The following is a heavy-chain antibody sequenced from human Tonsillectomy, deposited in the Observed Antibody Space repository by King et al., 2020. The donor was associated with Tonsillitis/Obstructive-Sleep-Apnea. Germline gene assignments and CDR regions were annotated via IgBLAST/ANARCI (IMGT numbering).Heavy chain of an antibody. CDR1: GFTFGDYA. V-gene: IGHV3-49*04. CDR2: IRSKAYGGTT. CDR3: SRGGIGPPDSGDYPYFFDY. Sequence: VQLVESGGGLVQPGRSLRLSCTASGFTFGDYAMSWVRQAPGKGLEWVGFIRSKAYGGTTEYAASVKGRFTISRDDSKSIAHLQMNSLKTADTAVYYCSRGGIGPPDSGDYPYFFDYSGQGTLVTVSS. D-gene: IGHD4-17*01. J-gene: IGHJ4*02.